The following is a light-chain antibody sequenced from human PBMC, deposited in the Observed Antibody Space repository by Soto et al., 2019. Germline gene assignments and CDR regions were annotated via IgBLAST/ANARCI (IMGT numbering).Light chain of an antibody. J-gene: IGKJ5*01. CDR3: QQTYSTSPVT. CDR1: QGISTY. Sequence: DIQMTQSPSSLSASVGDRVTITCRASQGISTYLNWYQQKPGKAPNLLIYAASSLQSGVPSRFSGSGSGTDFTLTISSLQPEDFATYYCQQTYSTSPVTFGQGTRLEI. CDR2: AAS. V-gene: IGKV1-39*01.